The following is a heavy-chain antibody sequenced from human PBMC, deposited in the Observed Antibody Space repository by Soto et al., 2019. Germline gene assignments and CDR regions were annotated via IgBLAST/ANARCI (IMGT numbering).Heavy chain of an antibody. Sequence: QVQLQESGPGLVKPSETLSLTCTVSGGSISSYYWSWIRQPAGKGLQWIGRIYTSGSTNYNPSLKSLVTMSVDTSKNQVSLKLSSVTAADTAVYYCARACSSTSCYDVFDSWGQGTLVTVSS. CDR1: GGSISSYY. CDR2: IYTSGST. V-gene: IGHV4-4*07. CDR3: ARACSSTSCYDVFDS. J-gene: IGHJ4*02. D-gene: IGHD2-2*01.